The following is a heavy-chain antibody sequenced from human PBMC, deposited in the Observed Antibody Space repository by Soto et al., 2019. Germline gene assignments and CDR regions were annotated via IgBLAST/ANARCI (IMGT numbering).Heavy chain of an antibody. D-gene: IGHD3-3*01. J-gene: IGHJ5*02. CDR3: ATARKWGATIVGVVAPNWFDP. Sequence: ASVKVSCKASGYTFTSYDINWVRQATGQGLEWMGWMNPNSGNTGYAQKFQGRVTMTRNTSISKACMKLSSLRSEDTAVYCSATARKWGATIVGVVAPNWFDPWGQGTLVTVSS. V-gene: IGHV1-8*01. CDR1: GYTFTSYD. CDR2: MNPNSGNT.